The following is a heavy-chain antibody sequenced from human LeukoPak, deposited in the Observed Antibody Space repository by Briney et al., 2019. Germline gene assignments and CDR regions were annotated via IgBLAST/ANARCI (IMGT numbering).Heavy chain of an antibody. V-gene: IGHV3-23*01. CDR1: GFTFNSYS. J-gene: IGHJ4*02. CDR2: ISGSGGST. D-gene: IGHD4-23*01. CDR3: AKDDRYGGSGH. Sequence: GGSLRLSCAASGFTFNSYSMSWVRQAPGKGLEWVSAISGSGGSTYYADSVKGRFTISRDNSKNTLYLQMNSLRAEDTAVYYCAKDDRYGGSGHWGQGTLVTVSS.